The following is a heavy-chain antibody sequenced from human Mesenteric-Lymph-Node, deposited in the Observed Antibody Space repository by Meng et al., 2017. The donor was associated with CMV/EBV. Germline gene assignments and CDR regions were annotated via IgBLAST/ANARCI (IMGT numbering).Heavy chain of an antibody. D-gene: IGHD3-22*01. V-gene: IGHV2-5*02. CDR3: AHSHGHYDTSGYYSLSPNQYFVDY. Sequence: VGWIRQPPGKALEWLALIYWDDDKRYSPSLKSRLTITKDTSKNQVVLTLTNMDPVDTATYYCAHSHGHYDTSGYYSLSPNQYFVDYWGQGTLVTVSS. CDR2: IYWDDDK. J-gene: IGHJ4*02.